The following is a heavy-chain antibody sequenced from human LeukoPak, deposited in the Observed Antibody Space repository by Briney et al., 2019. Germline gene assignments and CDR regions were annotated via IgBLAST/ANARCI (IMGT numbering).Heavy chain of an antibody. CDR1: GGSISSGSYY. V-gene: IGHV4-61*02. CDR2: IYTSGST. CDR3: AREAQGGSGPNWFDP. Sequence: SETLSLACTVSGGSISSGSYYWSWIRQPAGKGLEWIGRIYTSGSTNYNPSLKSRVTISVDTSKNQFSLKLSSVTAADTAVYYCAREAQGGSGPNWFDPWGQGTLVTVSS. D-gene: IGHD3-10*01. J-gene: IGHJ5*02.